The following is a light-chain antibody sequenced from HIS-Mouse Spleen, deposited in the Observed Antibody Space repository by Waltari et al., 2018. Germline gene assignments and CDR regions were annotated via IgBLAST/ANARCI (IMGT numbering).Light chain of an antibody. V-gene: IGKV3-11*01. CDR1: QSVSSY. J-gene: IGKJ5*01. CDR2: DAS. Sequence: EIVLPQSPATMSLSPGESATFSCRASQSVSSYLAWYQQKPGQAPRLLIYDASNRATGIPARFSGSGSGTDFTITISSLEPEDFAVYYCQQRSNWPITFGQGTRLEIK. CDR3: QQRSNWPIT.